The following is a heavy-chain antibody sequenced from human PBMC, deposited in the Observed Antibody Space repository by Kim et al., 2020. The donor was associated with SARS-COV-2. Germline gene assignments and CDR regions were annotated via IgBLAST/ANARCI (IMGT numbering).Heavy chain of an antibody. CDR3: ARRLTAAGRTYYFDY. D-gene: IGHD6-13*01. J-gene: IGHJ4*02. Sequence: PALKSRVTISGDTSKNQFSLKLSSVTAADTAVYYCARRLTAAGRTYYFDYWGQGTLVTVSS. V-gene: IGHV4-39*01.